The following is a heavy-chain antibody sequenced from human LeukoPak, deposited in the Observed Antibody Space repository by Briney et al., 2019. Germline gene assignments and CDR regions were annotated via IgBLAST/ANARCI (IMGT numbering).Heavy chain of an antibody. CDR1: GGSISSGGYS. Sequence: SETLSLTCAVSGGSISSGGYSWSWIRQPPGRGLEWIGYIYHSGSTYYNPSLKGRDTISVDRSKNQFSLKLSSVTAADTAVYYCAGGEYYYDSSGPFDYWGQGTLVTVSS. J-gene: IGHJ4*02. D-gene: IGHD3-22*01. CDR3: AGGEYYYDSSGPFDY. V-gene: IGHV4-30-2*01. CDR2: IYHSGST.